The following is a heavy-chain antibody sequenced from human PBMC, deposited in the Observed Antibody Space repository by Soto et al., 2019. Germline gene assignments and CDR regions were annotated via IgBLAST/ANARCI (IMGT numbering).Heavy chain of an antibody. J-gene: IGHJ4*02. D-gene: IGHD1-26*01. V-gene: IGHV3-33*01. CDR2: IWYDGSNK. CDR1: GFTFSSYG. CDR3: ASPLATTPSHY. Sequence: QVQLVESGGGVVQPGRSLRLSCAASGFTFSSYGMHWVRQAPGKGLEWVAVIWYDGSNKYYADSVKGRFTISRDNSKNTLYQQMNSLRAEDTAVYYCASPLATTPSHYWGQGTLVTVSS.